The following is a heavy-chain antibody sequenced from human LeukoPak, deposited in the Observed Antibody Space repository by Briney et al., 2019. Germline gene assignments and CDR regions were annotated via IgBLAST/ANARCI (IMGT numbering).Heavy chain of an antibody. CDR3: ARAGGEYQLLYSGGVDY. CDR2: ISYDGSNK. Sequence: PGRSLRLSCAPSGFTFSSYAMHWVRQAPGKGLEWVAVISYDGSNKYYADSVKGRFTISRDNSKNTLYLQMNSLRAEDTAVYYCARAGGEYQLLYSGGVDYWGQGTLVTVSS. J-gene: IGHJ4*02. CDR1: GFTFSSYA. D-gene: IGHD2-2*02. V-gene: IGHV3-30-3*01.